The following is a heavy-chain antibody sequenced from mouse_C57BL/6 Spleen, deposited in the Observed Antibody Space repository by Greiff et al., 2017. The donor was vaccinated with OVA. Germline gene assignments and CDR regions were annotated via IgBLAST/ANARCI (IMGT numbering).Heavy chain of an antibody. CDR1: GYAFSSSW. Sequence: VQLQQSGPELVKPGASVKISCKASGYAFSSSWMNWVKQRPGKGLEWIGRIYPGDGDTNYNGKFKGKATLTADKSSSTAYMQLSSLTSEDSAVYFCARSYGKDAMDYWGQGTSGTVSS. CDR2: IYPGDGDT. D-gene: IGHD2-1*01. V-gene: IGHV1-82*01. CDR3: ARSYGKDAMDY. J-gene: IGHJ4*01.